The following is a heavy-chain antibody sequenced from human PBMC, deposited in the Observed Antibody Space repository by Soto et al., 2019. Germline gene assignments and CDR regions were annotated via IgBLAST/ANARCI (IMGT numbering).Heavy chain of an antibody. Sequence: QVQLVQSGAEVKKPGSSVKVSCKASGGTFSSYAISWVRQAPGQGLEWMGGIIPIFGTANYAQKFQGRVTITADESTSTAYMEMNSLRSEDTAVYYRASNKDQLLSTFDCWGQGTLVTVSS. CDR2: IIPIFGTA. J-gene: IGHJ4*02. V-gene: IGHV1-69*12. D-gene: IGHD2-2*01. CDR1: GGTFSSYA. CDR3: ASNKDQLLSTFDC.